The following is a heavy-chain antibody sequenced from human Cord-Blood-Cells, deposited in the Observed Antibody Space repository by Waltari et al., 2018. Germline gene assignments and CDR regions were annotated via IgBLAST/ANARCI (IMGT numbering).Heavy chain of an antibody. CDR3: ARGGIYCGGDCQIDY. CDR2: IIPIFGTA. J-gene: IGHJ4*02. V-gene: IGHV1-69*06. CDR1: GGNFSSYA. D-gene: IGHD2-21*01. Sequence: QVQLVQSGAEVTKPGSSVKVSCKASGGNFSSYAISWVRRAPGQGLEWMGGIIPIFGTANYAQKFQGRVTITADKSTSTAYMELSSLRSEDTAVYYCARGGIYCGGDCQIDYWGQGTLVTVSS.